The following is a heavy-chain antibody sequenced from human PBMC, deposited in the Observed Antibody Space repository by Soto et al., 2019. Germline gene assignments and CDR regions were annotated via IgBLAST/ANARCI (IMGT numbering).Heavy chain of an antibody. V-gene: IGHV3-23*01. J-gene: IGHJ4*02. CDR3: ARESTYYEILTGSLLYYFDY. Sequence: PGGSLRLSCAASGFTFSSYAMSWVRQAPGKGLEWVSAISGSGGSTYYADSVKGRFTISRDNSKNTLYLQMNSLRAEDTAVYYCARESTYYEILTGSLLYYFDYWGQGTLVTVSS. CDR2: ISGSGGST. CDR1: GFTFSSYA. D-gene: IGHD3-9*01.